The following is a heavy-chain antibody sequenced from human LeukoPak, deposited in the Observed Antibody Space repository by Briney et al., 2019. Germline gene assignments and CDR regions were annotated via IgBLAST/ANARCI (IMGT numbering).Heavy chain of an antibody. CDR2: IRSKANSYAT. J-gene: IGHJ3*02. Sequence: GGSLRLSCAASGFTFSGSAMHWVRQASGKGLEWVGRIRSKANSYATAYAASVKGRFTISRDDSKNTAYLQMNSLKTEDTAVYYCTSTRVLRYFDWSPDAFDIWGQGTMVTVSS. V-gene: IGHV3-73*01. D-gene: IGHD3-9*01. CDR3: TSTRVLRYFDWSPDAFDI. CDR1: GFTFSGSA.